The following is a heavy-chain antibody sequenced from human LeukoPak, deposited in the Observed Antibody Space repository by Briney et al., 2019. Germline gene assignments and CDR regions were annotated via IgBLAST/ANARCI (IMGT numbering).Heavy chain of an antibody. CDR3: AREYQLLRFDY. V-gene: IGHV3-21*01. CDR2: ISSSSNYI. Sequence: PGGSLRLSCAASGFTFSNYNMNWVRQAPGKGLEWVSSISSSSNYIYYADSVKGRFTISRDNAKNSLYLQMNSLRAEDTAVYYCAREYQLLRFDYWGQGTLVTVSS. J-gene: IGHJ4*02. CDR1: GFTFSNYN. D-gene: IGHD2-2*01.